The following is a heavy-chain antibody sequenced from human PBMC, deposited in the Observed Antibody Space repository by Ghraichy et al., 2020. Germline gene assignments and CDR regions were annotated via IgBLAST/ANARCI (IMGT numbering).Heavy chain of an antibody. CDR1: GYTFHNYA. V-gene: IGHV1-18*01. CDR2: INGYNGDT. J-gene: IGHJ6*02. CDR3: ARAPLFCSTISCFSLKYFGMDV. Sequence: ASVKVSCKTSGYTFHNYAITWVRQAPGQGLECLGWINGYNGDTTYARKLQGRVTMTTDTSTATASMELRSLTSDDTAVYFCARAPLFCSTISCFSLKYFGMDVWGQGTTVTVYS. D-gene: IGHD2-2*01.